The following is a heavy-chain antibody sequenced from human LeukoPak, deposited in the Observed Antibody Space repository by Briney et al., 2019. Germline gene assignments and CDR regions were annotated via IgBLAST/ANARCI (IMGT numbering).Heavy chain of an antibody. CDR2: LYYSGST. CDR1: GDSISNYY. V-gene: IGHV4-59*01. J-gene: IGHJ4*02. Sequence: PSETLSLTCTVSGDSISNYYWSWIRQPPGKGLEWIGYLYYSGSTDYNPSLKSRVTMSVDTSKNQFSLRLSSVTAADTAVFYCARARYSSAWYIDYWGQGTLVTVSS. CDR3: ARARYSSAWYIDY. D-gene: IGHD6-19*01.